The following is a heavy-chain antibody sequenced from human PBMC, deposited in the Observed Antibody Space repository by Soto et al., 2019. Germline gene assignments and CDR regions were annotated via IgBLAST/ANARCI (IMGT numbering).Heavy chain of an antibody. Sequence: PSETLSLTCAVDGGSXSGYYWTWIRQPPGKGLEWMGYIYYSGTTTNYNPSLKSRVTLSVDTSKNQFSLKLSSVTAADTAVYYCARLGGSYAVPHFDYWGQGTLVTVSS. CDR1: GGSXSGYY. CDR2: IYYSGTT. CDR3: ARLGGSYAVPHFDY. D-gene: IGHD1-26*01. J-gene: IGHJ4*02. V-gene: IGHV4-59*08.